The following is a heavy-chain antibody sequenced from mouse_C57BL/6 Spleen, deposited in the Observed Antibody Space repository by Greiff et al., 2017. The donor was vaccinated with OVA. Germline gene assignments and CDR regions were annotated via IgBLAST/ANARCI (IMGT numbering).Heavy chain of an antibody. CDR2: INYDGSST. Sequence: EVQLVESEGGLVQPGSSMKLSCTASGFTFSDYYMAWVRQVPEKGLEWVANINYDGSSTYYLDSLKSRFIISRDNAKNILYLQMSSLKSEDTATYYCARYYEGYAMDYWGQGTSVTVSS. D-gene: IGHD2-4*01. V-gene: IGHV5-16*01. J-gene: IGHJ4*01. CDR3: ARYYEGYAMDY. CDR1: GFTFSDYY.